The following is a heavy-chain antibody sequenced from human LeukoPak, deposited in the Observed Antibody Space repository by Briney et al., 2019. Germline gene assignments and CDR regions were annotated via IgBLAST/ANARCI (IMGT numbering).Heavy chain of an antibody. Sequence: SETLSLTCTVSGGSIRSRSYYWGWIRQSPGKGLEWIGSIFHSGNSYYNPTLKSRVTISIDTSKNLFSPKLNSVTAADTAVYYCARVSAPGGTRLFDYWGQGTLVTVSS. CDR3: ARVSAPGGTRLFDY. V-gene: IGHV4-39*07. CDR1: GGSIRSRSYY. J-gene: IGHJ4*02. CDR2: IFHSGNS. D-gene: IGHD2-15*01.